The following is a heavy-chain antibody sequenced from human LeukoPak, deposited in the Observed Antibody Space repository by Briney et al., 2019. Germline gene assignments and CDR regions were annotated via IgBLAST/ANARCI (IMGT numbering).Heavy chain of an antibody. V-gene: IGHV3-74*01. Sequence: GGSLRLSCAASGFTFSRHWMHWVRQAPGKGLVWISRINSDASDTNYADFVKGRFTISRDNAKNTVYLQMNSLRAEDTAVYYCAKQYYYDSSGYFDYWGQGTLVTVSS. CDR2: INSDASDT. CDR3: AKQYYYDSSGYFDY. D-gene: IGHD3-22*01. J-gene: IGHJ4*02. CDR1: GFTFSRHW.